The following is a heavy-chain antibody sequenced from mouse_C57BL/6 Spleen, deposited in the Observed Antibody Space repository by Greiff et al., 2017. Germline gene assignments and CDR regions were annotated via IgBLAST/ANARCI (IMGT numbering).Heavy chain of an antibody. D-gene: IGHD1-1*01. Sequence: QVQLQQPGAELVKPGASVKLSCKASGYTFTDYGMHWVKQTPGRGLEWIGRIDPDSGGTAYNEKFKGKAILTVDKSSSTAYMQLSSLTSEDSAVXYGAREVDYGSSNGWYMEDWGKGTTVTVSS. V-gene: IGHV1-62-3*01. CDR3: AREVDYGSSNGWYMED. CDR1: GYTFTDYG. J-gene: IGHJ1*03. CDR2: IDPDSGGT.